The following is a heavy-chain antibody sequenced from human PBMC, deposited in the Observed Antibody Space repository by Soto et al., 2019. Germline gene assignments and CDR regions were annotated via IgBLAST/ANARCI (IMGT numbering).Heavy chain of an antibody. CDR3: AREDFGSEASGSYLY. V-gene: IGHV3-33*01. J-gene: IGHJ4*02. D-gene: IGHD1-26*01. CDR1: GFTFSSYG. CDR2: IWYDGSNK. Sequence: QVQLVESGGGVVQPGRSLRLSCAASGFTFSSYGMHWVRQAPGKGLEWVAVIWYDGSNKYYADSVKGRFTISRDNSKNTLYLQMNSLRAEDTAVYYCAREDFGSEASGSYLYWGQGTLVTVSS.